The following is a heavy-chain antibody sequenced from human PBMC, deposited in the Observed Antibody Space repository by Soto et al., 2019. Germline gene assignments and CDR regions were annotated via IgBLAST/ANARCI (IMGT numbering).Heavy chain of an antibody. Sequence: QVQLVESGGNLVKPGGSLRLSCAASGFSFSDRYMSWIRQAPGKGLEWVSYISPDGTNIHYADSVRGRFNISRDNAKNSLNLQMISLRAEDTAVYYSVTERQWCFDYWGQGALVTVSS. CDR3: VTERQWCFDY. D-gene: IGHD2-15*01. CDR1: GFSFSDRY. V-gene: IGHV3-11*01. J-gene: IGHJ4*02. CDR2: ISPDGTNI.